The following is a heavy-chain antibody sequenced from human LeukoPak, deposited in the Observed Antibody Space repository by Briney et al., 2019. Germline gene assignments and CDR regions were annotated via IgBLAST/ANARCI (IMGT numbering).Heavy chain of an antibody. CDR3: VRGTATGLDYYYMDV. CDR1: GFTFSSYG. J-gene: IGHJ6*03. D-gene: IGHD5-12*01. V-gene: IGHV3-13*01. CDR2: IGIVDDT. Sequence: PGGTLRLSCAASGFTFSSYGMSWVRQAPGKGLEWVSTIGIVDDTYYPGSVKGRFTISRENARNSLYLQMNSLRAGDTAVYYCVRGTATGLDYYYMDVWGKGTTVTISS.